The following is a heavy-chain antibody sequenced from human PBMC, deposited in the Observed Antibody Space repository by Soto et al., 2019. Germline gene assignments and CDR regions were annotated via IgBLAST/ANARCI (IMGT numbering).Heavy chain of an antibody. V-gene: IGHV3-23*01. Sequence: PGGSLILSCAASGFTFSSYAMRWVRQAPGKGLEWVSTFTNYGATYYADSVKGRFTISRDNSKNTLYLQMNSLRAEDTAVYYCAREFASGIPNYDYWGLGTLVTGYS. CDR3: AREFASGIPNYDY. J-gene: IGHJ4*02. D-gene: IGHD3-10*01. CDR1: GFTFSSYA. CDR2: FTNYGAT.